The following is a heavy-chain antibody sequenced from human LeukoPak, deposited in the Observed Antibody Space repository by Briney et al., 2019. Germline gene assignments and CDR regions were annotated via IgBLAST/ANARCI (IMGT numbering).Heavy chain of an antibody. D-gene: IGHD5-24*01. V-gene: IGHV3-15*01. CDR2: IKSKTDGGTT. CDR3: TTDSGYNSYLHY. CDR1: GFTFSNAW. J-gene: IGHJ4*02. Sequence: PGGSLRLSCAASGFTFSNAWMSWVRQAPGKGQEWVGRIKSKTDGGTTDYAAPVKGRFTISRGDSKNTLYLQMNSLKTEDTAVYYCTTDSGYNSYLHYWGQGTLVTVSS.